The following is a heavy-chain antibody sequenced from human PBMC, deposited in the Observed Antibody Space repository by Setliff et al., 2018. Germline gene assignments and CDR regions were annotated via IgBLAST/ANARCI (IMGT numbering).Heavy chain of an antibody. Sequence: PGGSLRLSCEASGFIFSNYWMHWVRQVPGEGPVWVSRIDSDSRSISYADSVKGRFTISRDNSKNTLYLQMNSLRAEDTALYHCAKDRVPDGIWDFDSWGPGSLVTVSS. CDR3: AKDRVPDGIWDFDS. D-gene: IGHD1-20*01. CDR2: IDSDSRSI. V-gene: IGHV3-74*01. J-gene: IGHJ5*01. CDR1: GFIFSNYW.